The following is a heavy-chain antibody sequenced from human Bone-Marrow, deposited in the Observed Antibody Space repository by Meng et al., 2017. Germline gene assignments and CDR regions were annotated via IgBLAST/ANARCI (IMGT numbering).Heavy chain of an antibody. CDR1: GYTFTSYD. V-gene: IGHV1-8*01. D-gene: IGHD6-25*01. CDR3: ARVNQRVRSDAFDI. CDR2: MNPNSGNT. Sequence: ASVKVSCKASGYTFTSYDINWVRQATGQGLEWMGWMNPNSGNTGYAQKFQGRVTITADKSTSTAYMELSSLRSEDTAVYYCARVNQRVRSDAFDIWGQGTMVTVSS. J-gene: IGHJ3*02.